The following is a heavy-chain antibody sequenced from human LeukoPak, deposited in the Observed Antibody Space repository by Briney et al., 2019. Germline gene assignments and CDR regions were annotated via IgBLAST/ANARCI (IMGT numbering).Heavy chain of an antibody. CDR2: IIPIFVTT. V-gene: IGHV1-69*05. J-gene: IGHJ4*02. Sequence: SVKVSCKSSGDTFSRHAINWVRQAPGQGLEWMGRIIPIFVTTNYAQKFQGRVTITTDESTGTAYMELSSLRSEDTAVCYCARARYCGGDCFDYWGQGTLVTVSS. D-gene: IGHD2-21*01. CDR3: ARARYCGGDCFDY. CDR1: GDTFSRHA.